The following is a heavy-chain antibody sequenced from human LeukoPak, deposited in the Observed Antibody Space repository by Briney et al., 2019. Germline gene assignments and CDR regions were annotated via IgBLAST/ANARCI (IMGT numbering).Heavy chain of an antibody. CDR1: GYSFTSYG. V-gene: IGHV1-18*01. J-gene: IGHJ6*02. Sequence: ASVKVSCKASGYSFTSYGISWVRQAPGQGLEWMGWISAYNGNTNYAQKLQGRVTMTTDTSTSTAYMELRSLRSDDTAVYYCARALRLRYFDWLPTDYGMDVWGQGTTVTVSS. D-gene: IGHD3-9*01. CDR3: ARALRLRYFDWLPTDYGMDV. CDR2: ISAYNGNT.